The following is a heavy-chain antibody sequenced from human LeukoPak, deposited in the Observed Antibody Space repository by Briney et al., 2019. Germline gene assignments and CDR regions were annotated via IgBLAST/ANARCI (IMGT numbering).Heavy chain of an antibody. CDR2: ISGSGGNT. CDR3: AKLRSGTTGNVEI. J-gene: IGHJ3*02. D-gene: IGHD1-26*01. CDR1: GFTSSSYA. V-gene: IGHV3-23*01. Sequence: GGSLRLSCAASGFTSSSYAMSWVRQAPGKGLEWVSAISGSGGNTYYADSVKGRFTISRDNSKNTLYLQMNSLRAEDSAAYYCAKLRSGTTGNVEIWGQGTMVTVSS.